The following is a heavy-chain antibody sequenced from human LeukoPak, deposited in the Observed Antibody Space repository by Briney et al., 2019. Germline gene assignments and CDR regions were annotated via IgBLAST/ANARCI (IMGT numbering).Heavy chain of an antibody. V-gene: IGHV4-59*01. CDR3: ARGGVEYSSSSFDY. CDR1: GGPISSYY. J-gene: IGHJ4*02. Sequence: SETLSLTCTVSGGPISSYYWSWIRQPPGKGLEWIGYIYYSGSTNYNPSLKSRVTISVDTSKNQFSLKLSSVTAADTAVYYCARGGVEYSSSSFDYWGQGTLVTVSS. D-gene: IGHD6-6*01. CDR2: IYYSGST.